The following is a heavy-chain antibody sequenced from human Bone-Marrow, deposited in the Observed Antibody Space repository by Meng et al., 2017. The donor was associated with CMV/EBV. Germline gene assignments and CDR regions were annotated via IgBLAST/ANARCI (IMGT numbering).Heavy chain of an antibody. Sequence: SVKVSCKASGGTFSSYAISWVRQAPGQGLEWMGGIIPILGIANYAQKFQGRVTITADKSTSTAYVELSSLRSEDTAVYYCARDVLLWFGESPPQNYGMDVWGQGTTVTVSS. J-gene: IGHJ6*02. CDR1: GGTFSSYA. V-gene: IGHV1-69*10. D-gene: IGHD3-10*01. CDR3: ARDVLLWFGESPPQNYGMDV. CDR2: IIPILGIA.